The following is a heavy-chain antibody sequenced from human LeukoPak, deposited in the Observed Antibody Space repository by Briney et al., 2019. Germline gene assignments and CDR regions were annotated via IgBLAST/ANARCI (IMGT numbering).Heavy chain of an antibody. CDR1: GYTFTSYG. CDR3: ARPWTVATGNWFDP. Sequence: ASVKVSCKASGYTFTSYGISWVRQAPGQGLEWMGWISAYNGNTNYAQKLQGRVTMTTDTSTSTAYMELRSLRSDDTAAYYCARPWTVATGNWFDPWGQGTLVTVSS. CDR2: ISAYNGNT. J-gene: IGHJ5*02. V-gene: IGHV1-18*01. D-gene: IGHD5-12*01.